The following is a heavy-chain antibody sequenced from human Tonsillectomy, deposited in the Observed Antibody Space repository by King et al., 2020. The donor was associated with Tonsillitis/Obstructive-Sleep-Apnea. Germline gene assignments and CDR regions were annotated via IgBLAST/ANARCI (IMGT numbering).Heavy chain of an antibody. Sequence: QLVQSGAEVKEPGESLRISCKGSGYTFTSYWINWVRQMPGKGLEWMGRIDPSDSYTNYSPSFQGHVTFSVYQSISTAHLQVSSLRASDNAMYYCARGGIGYDFAFDIWGQGTMVTVSS. CDR3: ARGGIGYDFAFDI. CDR1: GYTFTSYW. V-gene: IGHV5-10-1*01. J-gene: IGHJ3*02. CDR2: IDPSDSYT. D-gene: IGHD5-12*01.